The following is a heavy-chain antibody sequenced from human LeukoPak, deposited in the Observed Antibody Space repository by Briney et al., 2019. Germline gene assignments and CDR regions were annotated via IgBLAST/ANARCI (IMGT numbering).Heavy chain of an antibody. CDR1: GFTFSSYG. CDR3: AKTYRAVTTYYYYYMDV. CDR2: IWYDGSNK. J-gene: IGHJ6*03. Sequence: GRSLRLSCAASGFTFSSYGMHWVRQALGKGLEWVAVIWYDGSNKYYADSVKGRFTISRDNSKNTLYLQMNSLRAEDTAVYYCAKTYRAVTTYYYYYMDVWGKGTTVTVSS. V-gene: IGHV3-33*06. D-gene: IGHD4-11*01.